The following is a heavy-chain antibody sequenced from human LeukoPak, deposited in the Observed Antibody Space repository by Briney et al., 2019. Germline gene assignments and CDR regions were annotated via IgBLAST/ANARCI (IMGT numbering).Heavy chain of an antibody. CDR2: ISGSGGYR. D-gene: IGHD5-12*01. J-gene: IGHJ4*02. CDR3: AKDQRGYDKPIDY. V-gene: IGHV3-23*01. CDR1: GFTFSNYE. Sequence: PGGSLRLSCAASGFTFSNYEMNWVRQAPGKGLEWVSAISGSGGYRDYADSVKGRFTISRDNPKNTLYVQMNSLRAEDTAVYYCAKDQRGYDKPIDYWGQGTLVTVSS.